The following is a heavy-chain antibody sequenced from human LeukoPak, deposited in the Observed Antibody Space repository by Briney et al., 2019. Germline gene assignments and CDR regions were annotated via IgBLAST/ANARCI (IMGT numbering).Heavy chain of an antibody. CDR1: GFNFNNAY. D-gene: IGHD4-17*01. J-gene: IGHJ4*02. V-gene: IGHV3-15*04. CDR2: IEGEFNAATT. CDR3: ATRGDYVGRVY. Sequence: GGSLRLSCVASGFNFNNAYVSWVRKAPRKGLEWVGRIEGEFNAATTQYAAPVNGRFTISRDESRNTLYLEMNYLKTEDTAVYYCATRGDYVGRVYWGQGTLVTVSS.